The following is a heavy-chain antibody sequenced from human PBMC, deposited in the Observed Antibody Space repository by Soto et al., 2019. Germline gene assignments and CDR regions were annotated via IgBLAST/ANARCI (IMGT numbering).Heavy chain of an antibody. J-gene: IGHJ6*02. V-gene: IGHV1-69*13. D-gene: IGHD1-26*01. Sequence: SVKVSCKASGGTFSSYAISWVRQAPGQGLEWMGGIIPIFGTANYAQKFQGRVTITADESTSTAYMELSSLRSEDTAVYYSARGDSGSYPYYYGMDVCGQASTVTV. CDR2: IIPIFGTA. CDR1: GGTFSSYA. CDR3: ARGDSGSYPYYYGMDV.